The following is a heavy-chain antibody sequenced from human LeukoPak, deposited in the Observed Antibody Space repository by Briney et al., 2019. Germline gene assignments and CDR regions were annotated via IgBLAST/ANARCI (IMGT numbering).Heavy chain of an antibody. CDR1: GGSISSSSYY. V-gene: IGHV4-39*07. CDR3: ARDNYAAARTFDY. D-gene: IGHD6-13*01. Sequence: PSETLSRTCTVSGGSISSSSYYWGWIRQPPGKGLEWVGSIYYSGSTYYNPSLKSRVTISVDTSKNQFSLKLSSVTAADTAVYYCARDNYAAARTFDYWGQGTLVTVSS. J-gene: IGHJ4*02. CDR2: IYYSGST.